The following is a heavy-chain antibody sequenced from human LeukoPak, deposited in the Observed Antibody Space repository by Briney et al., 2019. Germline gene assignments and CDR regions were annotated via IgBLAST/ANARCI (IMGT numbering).Heavy chain of an antibody. CDR1: GYTLTSYD. CDR3: ARTTHGRYSYQSAVDY. V-gene: IGHV1-8*01. Sequence: ASVKVSCKASGYTLTSYDINWVRQATGQGLEWMGWMNPNSGNTGYAQKFQGRVTMTRNTSISTAYMELSSLRSEDTAVYYCARTTHGRYSYQSAVDYWGQGTLVTVSS. D-gene: IGHD5-18*01. J-gene: IGHJ4*02. CDR2: MNPNSGNT.